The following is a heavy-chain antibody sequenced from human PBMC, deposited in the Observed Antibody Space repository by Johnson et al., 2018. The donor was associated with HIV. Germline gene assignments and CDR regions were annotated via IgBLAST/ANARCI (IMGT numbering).Heavy chain of an antibody. CDR2: IYSDGNT. CDR1: GFTVRSNH. V-gene: IGHV3-66*03. CDR3: ARSSVDYGGNPQRAFDI. J-gene: IGHJ3*02. Sequence: EVQLVESGGGLIQPGGSLRLSCAASGFTVRSNHMNWVRQAPEKGLEWVSVIYSDGNTYYADSVKGRFTISRDNSKNTLYLQMNSLRAEDTAVYYCARSSVDYGGNPQRAFDIWGQGTMVTVSS. D-gene: IGHD4-23*01.